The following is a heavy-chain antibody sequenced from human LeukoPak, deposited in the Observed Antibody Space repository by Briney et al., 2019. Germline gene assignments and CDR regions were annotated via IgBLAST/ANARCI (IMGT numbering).Heavy chain of an antibody. CDR1: GFTFSSDG. D-gene: IGHD3-22*01. CDR2: ITGSGGST. V-gene: IGHV3-23*01. J-gene: IGHJ4*02. CDR3: AKDSNYYDSSGYYYGGY. Sequence: GGSLRLSCAASGFTFSSDGMSWVRQAPGKGLEWVSSITGSGGSTYYADSVKGRFTISRDNSKNTLYLQMNSLRAEDTAVYYCAKDSNYYDSSGYYYGGYWGQGTLVTVSS.